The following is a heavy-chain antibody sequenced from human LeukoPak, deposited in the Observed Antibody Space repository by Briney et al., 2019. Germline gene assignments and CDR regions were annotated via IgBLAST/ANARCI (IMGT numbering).Heavy chain of an antibody. D-gene: IGHD3-10*01. Sequence: ASVKVSCKASGYTFGSYDINWVRQATGQGLEWMGWMGPNSDNTDSAQQFQGRVTMTRNASISTAYMELSRLRSEDTAVYYCARGRMIRGVMVDYWGQGTLVIVSS. CDR2: MGPNSDNT. V-gene: IGHV1-8*01. CDR1: GYTFGSYD. J-gene: IGHJ4*02. CDR3: ARGRMIRGVMVDY.